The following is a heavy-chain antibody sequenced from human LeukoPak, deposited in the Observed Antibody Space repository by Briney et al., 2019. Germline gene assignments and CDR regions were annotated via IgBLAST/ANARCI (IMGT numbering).Heavy chain of an antibody. J-gene: IGHJ4*02. CDR3: ARLGYSSSWYHDY. V-gene: IGHV3-48*03. Sequence: GGSLRLSCAASGFTFSSYEMNWVRQAPGKGLEWVSYISRSGSTIYYADSVKGRFTISRDNAKNSLYLQMNSLRAEDTAVYYCARLGYSSSWYHDYWGQGTLVTVSS. D-gene: IGHD6-13*01. CDR2: ISRSGSTI. CDR1: GFTFSSYE.